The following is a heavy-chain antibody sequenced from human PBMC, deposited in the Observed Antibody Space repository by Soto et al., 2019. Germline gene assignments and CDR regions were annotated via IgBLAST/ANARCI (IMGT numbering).Heavy chain of an antibody. CDR3: AKAGAYDCSCYYDFDY. CDR2: ISYDGSNK. CDR1: GFTFSSYG. V-gene: IGHV3-30*18. D-gene: IGHD3-22*01. Sequence: QVQLVESGGGVVQPGRSLRLSCAASGFTFSSYGMPWVRQAPGKGLEWVAVISYDGSNKYYADSVKGRFTISRDNSKNTLYLQVNSLRAEDTAVYYCAKAGAYDCSCYYDFDYWGQGTLVTVSS. J-gene: IGHJ4*02.